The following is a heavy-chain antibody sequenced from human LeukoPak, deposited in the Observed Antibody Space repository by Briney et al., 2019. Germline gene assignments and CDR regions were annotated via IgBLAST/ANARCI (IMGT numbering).Heavy chain of an antibody. Sequence: GGSLRLSCAASGFTFSSHWMSWVRQAPGKGLEWVANIKQDGSEKYYVDSVRGRFTISRDNAKNSLFLQMNSLRAEDTAVYYCAREPHIAVVTHFDYWGQGTLVTASS. CDR3: AREPHIAVVTHFDY. CDR2: IKQDGSEK. CDR1: GFTFSSHW. D-gene: IGHD6-19*01. J-gene: IGHJ4*02. V-gene: IGHV3-7*01.